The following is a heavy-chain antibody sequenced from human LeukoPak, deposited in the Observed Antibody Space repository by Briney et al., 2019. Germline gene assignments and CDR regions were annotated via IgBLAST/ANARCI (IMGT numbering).Heavy chain of an antibody. CDR3: ARGKWRWYYYDSSGYYGAYFDY. Sequence: SETLSLTCSVSGDSISSYYWNWIRQPPGKGLEWIGYIYYSGHTDYNPSLKSRVTISVDTSKNQFSLKLSSVTAADTAVYYCARGKWRWYYYDSSGYYGAYFDYWGQGTLVTVSS. CDR1: GDSISSYY. J-gene: IGHJ4*02. CDR2: IYYSGHT. D-gene: IGHD3-22*01. V-gene: IGHV4-59*08.